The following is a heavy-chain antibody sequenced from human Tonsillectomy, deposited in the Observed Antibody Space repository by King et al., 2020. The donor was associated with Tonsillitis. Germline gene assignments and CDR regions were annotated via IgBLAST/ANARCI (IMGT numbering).Heavy chain of an antibody. D-gene: IGHD3-9*01. J-gene: IGHJ4*02. Sequence: QLQESGPGLVKPSETLSLTCTVSGCSVSSGSYYWSLIRQPPGKGLEWIGYFYYSGSTNYNPSLKSRVTISVDTSKNQFSLKLSSVTAADTAVYYCARDGYFGFDYWGQGTLVTVSS. CDR3: ARDGYFGFDY. CDR2: FYYSGST. CDR1: GCSVSSGSYY. V-gene: IGHV4-61*01.